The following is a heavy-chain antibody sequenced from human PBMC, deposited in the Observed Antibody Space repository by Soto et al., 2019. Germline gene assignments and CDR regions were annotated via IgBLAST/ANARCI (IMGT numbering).Heavy chain of an antibody. CDR1: GYTFTSYG. V-gene: IGHV1-18*01. CDR3: ARVGGCSGGSCYSYYYYYMDV. CDR2: ISAYNGNT. Sequence: ASVKVSCKASGYTFTSYGISWVRQAPGQGLEWMGWISAYNGNTNYAQKLQGRVTMTTDTSTSTAYMELRSLRSDDTAVYYCARVGGCSGGSCYSYYYYYMDVWGKGTTVTVSS. J-gene: IGHJ6*03. D-gene: IGHD2-15*01.